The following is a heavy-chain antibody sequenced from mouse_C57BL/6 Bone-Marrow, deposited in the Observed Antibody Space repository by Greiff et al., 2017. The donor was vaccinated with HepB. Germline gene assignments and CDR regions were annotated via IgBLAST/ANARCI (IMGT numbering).Heavy chain of an antibody. D-gene: IGHD2-2*01. Sequence: VKLMESGPGLVQPSQSLSITCTVSGFSLTSYGVHWVRQSPGKGLEWLGVIWSGGSTDYNAAFISRLSISKDNSKSQVFFKMNSLQADDTAIYYCASLLWSRGAYWGQGTLVTVSA. V-gene: IGHV2-2*01. CDR1: GFSLTSYG. J-gene: IGHJ3*01. CDR3: ASLLWSRGAY. CDR2: IWSGGST.